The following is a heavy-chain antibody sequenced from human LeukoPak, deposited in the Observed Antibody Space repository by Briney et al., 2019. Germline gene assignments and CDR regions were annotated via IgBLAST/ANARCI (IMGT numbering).Heavy chain of an antibody. CDR3: AGHSPGNTVDF. V-gene: IGHV4-59*08. CDR1: GGSISSYY. Sequence: PSETLSLTCTVSGGSISSYYWSWIRQPPGKGLEWIAYISDIGSINYNPSLKSRVTISLDTSKKQLSLKLSSVTAADTAVYYCAGHSPGNTVDFWGQGPLVTVSS. J-gene: IGHJ4*02. D-gene: IGHD2/OR15-2a*01. CDR2: ISDIGSI.